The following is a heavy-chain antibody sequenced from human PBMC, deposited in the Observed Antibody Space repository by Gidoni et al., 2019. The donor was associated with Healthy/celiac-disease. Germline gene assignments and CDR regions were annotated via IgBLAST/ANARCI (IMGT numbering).Heavy chain of an antibody. D-gene: IGHD4-17*01. CDR1: GCPFSDYY. CDR3: ARAGYGDYVHTVDY. CDR2: ISSSSSYT. V-gene: IGHV3-11*06. Sequence: QVQLVESGGGLVKPGGSLRISCAAPGCPFSDYYLSWIRQAPGKGLECVSYISSSSSYTNYADSVKGRFTISRDNAKNSLYLQMNSLRAEDTAVYYCARAGYGDYVHTVDYWGQGTLVTVSS. J-gene: IGHJ4*02.